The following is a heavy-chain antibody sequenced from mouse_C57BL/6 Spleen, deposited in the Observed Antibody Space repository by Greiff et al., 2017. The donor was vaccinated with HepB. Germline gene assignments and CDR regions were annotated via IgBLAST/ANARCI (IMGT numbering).Heavy chain of an antibody. CDR1: GFTFSDYY. CDR3: ARDQGYLYFDY. J-gene: IGHJ2*01. V-gene: IGHV5-16*01. Sequence: DVQLVESEGGLVQPGSSMKLSCTASGFTFSDYYMAWVRQVPEKGLEWVANINYDGSSTYYLDSLKSRFIISRDNAKNILYLQMSSLKSEDTATYYCARDQGYLYFDYWGQGTTLTVSS. CDR2: INYDGSST.